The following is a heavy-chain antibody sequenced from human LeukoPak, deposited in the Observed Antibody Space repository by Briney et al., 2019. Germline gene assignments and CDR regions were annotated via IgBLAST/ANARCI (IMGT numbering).Heavy chain of an antibody. CDR3: VRAAAVSGHFDY. Sequence: SGTLSLTCVVSGGSISGSDWWSWVRQPPGKGLEWIGEIYHSGSTNYNPSLKSRVTIPVDKSKNQFSLKLSSVTAADTAVYYCVRAAAVSGHFDYWGQGTLVTVSS. CDR1: GGSISGSDW. V-gene: IGHV4-4*02. CDR2: IYHSGST. D-gene: IGHD6-19*01. J-gene: IGHJ4*02.